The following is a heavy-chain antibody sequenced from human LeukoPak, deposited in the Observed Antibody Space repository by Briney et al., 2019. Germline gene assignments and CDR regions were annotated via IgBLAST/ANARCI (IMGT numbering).Heavy chain of an antibody. CDR1: GNTFTRYG. D-gene: IGHD2-2*02. Sequence: GASVKVSCKASGNTFTRYGISWVRQGPGQGLEWMGWISAYTGNTDYAQKFQGRVTMTTDTSTSTAYMELRSLRSDDTAVYYCARGRCSSSSCYTLDYSDYWGQGTLVTVSS. J-gene: IGHJ4*02. CDR3: ARGRCSSSSCYTLDYSDY. V-gene: IGHV1-18*01. CDR2: ISAYTGNT.